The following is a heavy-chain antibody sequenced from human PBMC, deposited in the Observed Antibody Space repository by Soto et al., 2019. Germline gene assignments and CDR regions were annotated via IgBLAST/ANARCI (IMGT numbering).Heavy chain of an antibody. J-gene: IGHJ5*02. V-gene: IGHV4-59*12. D-gene: IGHD3-22*01. CDR1: GGSISSYY. CDR2: IYHSGST. CDR3: ARAKTFTYYYDSSGPKPRWFDP. Sequence: SETLSLTCTVSGGSISSYYWSWIRQPPGKGLEWIGYIYHSGSTYYNPSLKSRVTISVDRSKNQFSLKLSSVTAADTAVYYCARAKTFTYYYDSSGPKPRWFDPWGQGTLVTVSS.